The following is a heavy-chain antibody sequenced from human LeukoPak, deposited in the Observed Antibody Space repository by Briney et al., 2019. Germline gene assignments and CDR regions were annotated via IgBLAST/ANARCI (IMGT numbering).Heavy chain of an antibody. D-gene: IGHD3-9*01. Sequence: SVKVSCTVSGGTFSSYAISWVRQAPGQGLEWMGGIIPIFGTANYAQKFQGRVTITADESTSTAYMELSSLRSEDTAVYYCATRDILTGYYTGGAFDIWGQGTMVTVSS. CDR2: IIPIFGTA. CDR3: ATRDILTGYYTGGAFDI. CDR1: GGTFSSYA. J-gene: IGHJ3*02. V-gene: IGHV1-69*01.